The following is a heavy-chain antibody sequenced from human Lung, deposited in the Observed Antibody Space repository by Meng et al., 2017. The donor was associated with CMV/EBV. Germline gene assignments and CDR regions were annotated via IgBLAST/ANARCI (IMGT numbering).Heavy chain of an antibody. CDR2: IYPNTGGA. CDR3: ARVIAVAGTAPFDY. D-gene: IGHD6-19*01. V-gene: IGHV1-2*02. CDR1: GYTFTGYY. Sequence: SVXVSXXASGYTFTGYYIHWVRQAPGQGLEWMGCIYPNTGGAKYAQKFQGRVTMTRDTSISTAYMELSSLRSDDTAVYYCARVIAVAGTAPFDYWGRGTXVTVSS. J-gene: IGHJ4*02.